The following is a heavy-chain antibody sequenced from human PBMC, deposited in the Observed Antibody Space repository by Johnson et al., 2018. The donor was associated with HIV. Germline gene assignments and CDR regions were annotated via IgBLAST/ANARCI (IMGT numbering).Heavy chain of an antibody. CDR1: GFTFSDVW. D-gene: IGHD3-22*01. CDR2: ITRQIDGGTT. Sequence: VESGGGLVKPGESLRLSCVASGFTFSDVWMTWVRQAPGRGLEWVGRITRQIDGGTTYYDDSVRGRFSISRADSENTVYLEMNSLRAEDTAIYYCARGSGYYAAFDIWGQGTLVTVSS. CDR3: ARGSGYYAAFDI. J-gene: IGHJ3*02. V-gene: IGHV3-15*01.